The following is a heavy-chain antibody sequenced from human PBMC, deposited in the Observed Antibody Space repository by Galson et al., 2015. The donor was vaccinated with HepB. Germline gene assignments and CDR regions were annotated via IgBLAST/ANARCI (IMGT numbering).Heavy chain of an antibody. J-gene: IGHJ2*01. CDR2: IDPSDSYT. CDR3: ATLLTFYDSSGYYSGRDWYFDL. D-gene: IGHD3-22*01. Sequence: QSGAEVKKPGESLRISCKGSGYSLTSYWISWVRQMPGKGLEWMGRIDPSDSYTNYSPSFQGHVTISADKSISTAYLQWSSLKASDTAMYYCATLLTFYDSSGYYSGRDWYFDLWGRCTLVTVSS. V-gene: IGHV5-10-1*01. CDR1: GYSLTSYW.